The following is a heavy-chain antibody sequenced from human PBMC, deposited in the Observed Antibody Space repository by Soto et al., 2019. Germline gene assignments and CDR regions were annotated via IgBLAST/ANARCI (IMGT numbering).Heavy chain of an antibody. CDR1: GFTFSSYA. J-gene: IGHJ4*02. Sequence: EVQLLESGGGLVSPGGSLRLSCAASGFTFSSYAMSWVRQAPGKGLEWLAGITFRGDYTYYADSVKGRFSLSRDNSRNRLDLQMNNLKVEDTALYYCAKLGTMGVFYNWGQGTLLTVSS. CDR2: ITFRGDYT. CDR3: AKLGTMGVFYN. V-gene: IGHV3-23*01. D-gene: IGHD1-26*01.